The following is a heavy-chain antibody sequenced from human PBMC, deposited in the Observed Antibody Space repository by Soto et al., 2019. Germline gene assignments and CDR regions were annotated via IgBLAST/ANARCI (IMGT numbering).Heavy chain of an antibody. V-gene: IGHV3-23*01. Sequence: GGSLRLSCAASGFTFSSYAMSWVRQAAGKGLEWVSVISGSGGSTYYADSVKGRFTISRDNSKNTLYLQMNSLRAEDTAVYYCAKDRVVGAPNGGWHYYYYYGMDVWGQGTTVTVSS. D-gene: IGHD1-26*01. CDR2: ISGSGGST. CDR1: GFTFSSYA. CDR3: AKDRVVGAPNGGWHYYYYYGMDV. J-gene: IGHJ6*02.